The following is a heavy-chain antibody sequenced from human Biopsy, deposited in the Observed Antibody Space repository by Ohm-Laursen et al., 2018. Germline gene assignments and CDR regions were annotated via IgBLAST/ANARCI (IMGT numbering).Heavy chain of an antibody. CDR3: AKYQLPATATSILDY. D-gene: IGHD4-17*01. J-gene: IGHJ4*02. CDR1: GFDFRHYD. V-gene: IGHV3-23*01. CDR2: LAFSSGRT. Sequence: SLRLSCAPSGFDFRHYDLTWIRQAPGKGLEWVASLAFSSGRTYYADSVKGRFTISRDDSQNTLYLQMDSLRVADAAVYHCAKYQLPATATSILDYWGQGALVTVSS.